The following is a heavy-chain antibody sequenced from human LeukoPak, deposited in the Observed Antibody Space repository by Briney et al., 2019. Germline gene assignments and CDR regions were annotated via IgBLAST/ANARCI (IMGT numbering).Heavy chain of an antibody. Sequence: GASVKVSCKASGYTFTGYYMHWVRQAPGQGLEWMGWINPNSGGTNYAQKFQGRVTMTRDTSISTAYMELSRLRSDDTAVYYCARDPDGDPPFVDYWGQGTLVTVSS. CDR3: ARDPDGDPPFVDY. V-gene: IGHV1-2*02. J-gene: IGHJ4*02. D-gene: IGHD4-17*01. CDR1: GYTFTGYY. CDR2: INPNSGGT.